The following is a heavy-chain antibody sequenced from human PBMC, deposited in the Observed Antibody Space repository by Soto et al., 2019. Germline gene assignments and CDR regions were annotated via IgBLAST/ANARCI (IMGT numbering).Heavy chain of an antibody. V-gene: IGHV3-74*01. D-gene: IGHD6-13*01. Sequence: PGGSLRLSCAASGFTFSRFWMHWVRQAPGKGLVWVSRINTDGSSTTYADSVKGRFTISRDNAKNTLYLQMDSLRAEGTGVYYCTRDPGAYSSTWSFYFDSWGQGTLVTVSS. CDR3: TRDPGAYSSTWSFYFDS. J-gene: IGHJ4*02. CDR2: INTDGSST. CDR1: GFTFSRFW.